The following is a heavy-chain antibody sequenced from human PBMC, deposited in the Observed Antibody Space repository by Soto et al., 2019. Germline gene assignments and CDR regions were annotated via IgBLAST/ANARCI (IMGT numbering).Heavy chain of an antibody. J-gene: IGHJ4*02. CDR2: IYYSGST. D-gene: IGHD6-13*01. V-gene: IGHV4-59*01. Sequence: PSETLSLTCTVSGGSISSYYWSWIRQPPGKVLEWIGYIYYSGSTNYNPSLKSRVTISVDTSKNQFSLKLSSVTAADTAVYYCARARGSSWLIDYWGQGTLVTVSS. CDR1: GGSISSYY. CDR3: ARARGSSWLIDY.